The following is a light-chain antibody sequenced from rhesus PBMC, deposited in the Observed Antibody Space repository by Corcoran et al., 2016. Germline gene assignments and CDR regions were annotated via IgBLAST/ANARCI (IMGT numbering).Light chain of an antibody. CDR3: QHYYSTPLT. Sequence: DIQMTQSPSSLSASVGDRVTITCRASQGITNDLAWYQQKPGETPKLLIYEASSSQSGIPSRFSGSGSGQDFTLTISSLQSEDFATYYCQHYYSTPLTFGGGTKVEIK. CDR2: EAS. V-gene: IGKV1-25*01. J-gene: IGKJ4*01. CDR1: QGITND.